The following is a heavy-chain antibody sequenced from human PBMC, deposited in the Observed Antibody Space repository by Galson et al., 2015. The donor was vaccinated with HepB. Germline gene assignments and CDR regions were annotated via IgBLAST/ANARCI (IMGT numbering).Heavy chain of an antibody. CDR2: ISNDGSNK. J-gene: IGHJ4*02. CDR1: GFIFSNYD. D-gene: IGHD3-10*01. Sequence: SLRLSCAASGFIFSNYDIHGVRQAPGKGLEWVAVISNDGSNKYYADSVKGRFTISRDNSRNTLYLQMNSLRAEDTAVYFCANEFRYGHIWGQGSLVTVSS. CDR3: ANEFRYGHI. V-gene: IGHV3-30*18.